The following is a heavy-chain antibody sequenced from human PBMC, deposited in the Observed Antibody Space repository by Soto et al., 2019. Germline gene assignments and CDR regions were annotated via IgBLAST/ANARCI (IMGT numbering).Heavy chain of an antibody. J-gene: IGHJ4*02. Sequence: PSETLSLTCTVSGGSLGSSSYYWGWIRQSPGKGLEWIGNIYYSGNTFYNPSLKSRVTISVDTPKNQIYLHLSAVTAADTAIFYCASIAAPGTTHFDFWGQGTLVTVSS. V-gene: IGHV4-39*01. D-gene: IGHD6-13*01. CDR3: ASIAAPGTTHFDF. CDR1: GGSLGSSSYY. CDR2: IYYSGNT.